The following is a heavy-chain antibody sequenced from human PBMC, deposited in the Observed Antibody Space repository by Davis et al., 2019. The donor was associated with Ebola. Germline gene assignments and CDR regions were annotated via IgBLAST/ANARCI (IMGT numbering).Heavy chain of an antibody. CDR3: ARALHDEVLDY. J-gene: IGHJ4*02. Sequence: PGGSLRLSCVASGFTFSNHAMHWVRQAPGKGLEWVAVTSHNEWERFYRESVQGRFTISRDNSENVLYLQMDSLRPDDTAIYFCARALHDEVLDYWGQGTPVTVSS. CDR2: TSHNEWER. V-gene: IGHV3-30*04. D-gene: IGHD1-1*01. CDR1: GFTFSNHA.